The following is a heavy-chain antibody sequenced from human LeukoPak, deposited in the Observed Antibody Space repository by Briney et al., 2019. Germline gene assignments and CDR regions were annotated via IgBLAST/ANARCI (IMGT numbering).Heavy chain of an antibody. J-gene: IGHJ4*02. CDR2: VYYAGIT. Sequence: SETLSLTCTVSGDSIGTYYWSWIRRPPGKGLEWIGHVYYAGITDYNPSLQSRVTISVDPSRNQLSPKPNSVTAADTAVYYCARQGYKSGWYPTFDFWGPGTQVIVSS. D-gene: IGHD6-19*01. V-gene: IGHV4-59*01. CDR3: ARQGYKSGWYPTFDF. CDR1: GDSIGTYY.